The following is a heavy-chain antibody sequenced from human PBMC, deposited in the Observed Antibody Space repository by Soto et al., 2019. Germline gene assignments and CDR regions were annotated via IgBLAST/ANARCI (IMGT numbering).Heavy chain of an antibody. Sequence: EVQLVESGGTLVQPGGSLRLSCAASGFTFSTFWMHWVRQAPGKGLVWVSRINSDGSKTTYAASVKGRFTISRDNAKNKVYPQMDSLRAEDTAVYYCATVATNSYNWLDPWGQGTLVTVSS. J-gene: IGHJ5*02. V-gene: IGHV3-74*01. CDR3: ATVATNSYNWLDP. CDR2: INSDGSKT. D-gene: IGHD5-12*01. CDR1: GFTFSTFW.